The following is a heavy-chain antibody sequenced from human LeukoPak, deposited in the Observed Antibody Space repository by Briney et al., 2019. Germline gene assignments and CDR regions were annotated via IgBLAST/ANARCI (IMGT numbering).Heavy chain of an antibody. V-gene: IGHV3-43*02. CDR3: AKESGRFDY. J-gene: IGHJ4*02. Sequence: GGSLRLSCVASGLNFDDSAMHWVRQAPGKGLEWVSLISADGGSTFSADSVKGRFSISRDNSKNSLYLQMNSLRSEDTAMYYCAKESGRFDYWGQGTLVAVSS. CDR2: ISADGGST. CDR1: GLNFDDSA.